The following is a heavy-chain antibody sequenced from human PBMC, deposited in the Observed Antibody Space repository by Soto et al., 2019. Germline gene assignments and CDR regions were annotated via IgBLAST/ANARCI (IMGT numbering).Heavy chain of an antibody. V-gene: IGHV3-23*01. CDR2: VSGSGRST. CDR1: GFTFSNYA. D-gene: IGHD2-8*01. CDR3: ASRSATVLSLTY. Sequence: GSLRLSCAASGFTFSNYAMSWVRQAPGKGLEWVSSVSGSGRSTYQADSVKGRFTVSRDNSKNTLYLQMNSLRAEDTAVYYCASRSATVLSLTYWGPGTQVTVSS. J-gene: IGHJ4*02.